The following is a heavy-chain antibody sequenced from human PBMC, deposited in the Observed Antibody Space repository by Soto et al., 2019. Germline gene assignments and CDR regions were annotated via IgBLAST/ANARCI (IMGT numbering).Heavy chain of an antibody. J-gene: IGHJ5*02. CDR2: IYYSEST. CDR1: HRSNRCGGYY. CDR3: ARSSPVVTAP. Sequence: APETLPLPCIVFHRSNRCGGYYWSWRRQHPGKGMDWIGYIYYSESTCYNPSLKSRITISVDTSKNQFSLKLSYVTAADTAVYYCARSSPVVTAPWGQGTLVTVSS. V-gene: IGHV4-31*03. D-gene: IGHD2-21*02.